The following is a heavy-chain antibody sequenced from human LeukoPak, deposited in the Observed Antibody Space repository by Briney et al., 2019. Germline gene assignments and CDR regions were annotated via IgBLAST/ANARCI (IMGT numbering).Heavy chain of an antibody. V-gene: IGHV4-31*03. D-gene: IGHD1-26*01. CDR1: GGSISSGGYY. Sequence: SETLSLTCTVSGGSISSGGYYWSWIRQHPGKGLEWIGYIYYSGSTYYNPSLKSRVTISVDTSKNQFSLKLSSVTAADTAVYYCARDVGTRTNAFDIWGQGTMVTVSS. CDR2: IYYSGST. J-gene: IGHJ3*02. CDR3: ARDVGTRTNAFDI.